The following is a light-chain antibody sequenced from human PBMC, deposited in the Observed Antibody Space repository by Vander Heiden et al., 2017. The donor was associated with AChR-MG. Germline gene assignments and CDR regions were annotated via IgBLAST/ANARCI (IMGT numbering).Light chain of an antibody. CDR3: MEGTDGGT. CDR1: QIPVDSGGNNY. Sequence: DGVMTQSPPPLPVTLGLPASRSWRYSQIPVDSGGNNYLNWLQQRTGQSPRRLIYRVSNRDTGVPDRVSGGGAGTDFTLKISRVEAEDVGVYYWMEGTDGGTFGEGTKVEIK. CDR2: RVS. V-gene: IGKV2-30*01. J-gene: IGKJ1*01.